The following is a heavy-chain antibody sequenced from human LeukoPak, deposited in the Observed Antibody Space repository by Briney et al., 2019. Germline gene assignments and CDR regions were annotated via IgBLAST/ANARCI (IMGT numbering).Heavy chain of an antibody. CDR3: ARGPGGWAFDY. CDR1: GGSISSYY. Sequence: TSETLSLTCTVSGGSISSYYWSWIRQPPGKGLEWIGYIYYSGSTNYNPSLKSRVTISVDTSKNQFSLKLSSVTAADTAVYYCARGPGGWAFDYWGQGTLVTVSS. J-gene: IGHJ4*02. D-gene: IGHD6-19*01. CDR2: IYYSGST. V-gene: IGHV4-59*08.